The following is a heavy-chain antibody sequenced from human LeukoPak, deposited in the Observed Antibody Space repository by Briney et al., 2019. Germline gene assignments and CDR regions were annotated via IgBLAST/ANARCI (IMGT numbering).Heavy chain of an antibody. CDR3: ARGPAPTYGYSCAY. CDR1: GGSISSFY. Sequence: SETLSLTCTVSGGSISSFYWSWIRQPPGKGLEWIGYIYYSGSTNYNPSLKRRVTISVDTSKNQFSLKPSSVTAADTAVYYCARGPAPTYGYSCAYWGQGPLVTVSS. J-gene: IGHJ4*02. V-gene: IGHV4-59*01. CDR2: IYYSGST. D-gene: IGHD5-24*01.